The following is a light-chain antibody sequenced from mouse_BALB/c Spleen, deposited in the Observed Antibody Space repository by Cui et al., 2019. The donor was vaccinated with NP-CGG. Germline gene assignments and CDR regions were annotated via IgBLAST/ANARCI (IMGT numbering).Light chain of an antibody. Sequence: HAVVTPASALTPSPGETVTLTCRSSTGAVTTSNYANWVQEKPDHLFTGLIGGTNNRAPGVPARFSGSLIGDKAALTITGAQTEDEAIYFCALWYSNHWVFGGGTKLTVL. J-gene: IGLJ1*01. CDR2: GTN. V-gene: IGLV1*01. CDR1: TGAVTTSNY. CDR3: ALWYSNHWV.